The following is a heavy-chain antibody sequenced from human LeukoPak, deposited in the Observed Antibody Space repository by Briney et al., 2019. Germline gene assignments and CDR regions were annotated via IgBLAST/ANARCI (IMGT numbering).Heavy chain of an antibody. Sequence: PGGSLRLSCAVSGFTFRDYYMSWLRQAPGKGLEWLSDISYSGNTLYYADSVKGRFTSSRDNANNSLFLDMTRLRDDDTAIYFCAGYRITAAGQRLDFWGQGSLVTVSS. CDR3: AGYRITAAGQRLDF. D-gene: IGHD6-13*01. CDR1: GFTFRDYY. J-gene: IGHJ4*02. V-gene: IGHV3-11*01. CDR2: ISYSGNTL.